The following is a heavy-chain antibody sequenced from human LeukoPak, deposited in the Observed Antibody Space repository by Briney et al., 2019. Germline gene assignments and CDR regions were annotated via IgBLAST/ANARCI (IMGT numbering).Heavy chain of an antibody. Sequence: PGGSLRLSCAGSGFTFSSYSMNWVRQAPGKGLEWVSSISSSSSYIYYADSVKGRLTISRDNAKNSLYLQMNSLRAEDTAVYYCARMWAQIVATFHDYWGQGTLVTVSS. V-gene: IGHV3-21*01. J-gene: IGHJ4*02. CDR2: ISSSSSYI. D-gene: IGHD5-12*01. CDR3: ARMWAQIVATFHDY. CDR1: GFTFSSYS.